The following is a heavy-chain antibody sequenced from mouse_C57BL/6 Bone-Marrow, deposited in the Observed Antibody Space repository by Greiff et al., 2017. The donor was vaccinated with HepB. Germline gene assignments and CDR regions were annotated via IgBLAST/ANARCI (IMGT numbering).Heavy chain of an antibody. Sequence: VQLQQSGPELVKPGASVKISCKASGYAFSSSWMNWVKQRPGKGLEWIGRIYPGDGDTNYNGKFKGKATLTADKSSSTAYMQLSSLTSEDSAVYFCARGYYGSSYDYWYFDVWGTGTTVTVSS. V-gene: IGHV1-82*01. CDR3: ARGYYGSSYDYWYFDV. CDR2: IYPGDGDT. D-gene: IGHD1-1*01. CDR1: GYAFSSSW. J-gene: IGHJ1*03.